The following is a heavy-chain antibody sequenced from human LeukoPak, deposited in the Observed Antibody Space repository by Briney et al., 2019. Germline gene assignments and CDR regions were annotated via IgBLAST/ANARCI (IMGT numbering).Heavy chain of an antibody. CDR3: ARHGGAYSFDY. Sequence: SETLSLTCTVSGGSISGYYWSWLRQPPGKELEWIGFIYDSGSGNYNPSLKSRVTISIDTSKKQFSLKLSSVTAADTAVYFCARHGGAYSFDYWGREPWSPSPQ. CDR2: IYDSGSG. D-gene: IGHD2-21*01. CDR1: GGSISGYY. J-gene: IGHJ4*02. V-gene: IGHV4-59*08.